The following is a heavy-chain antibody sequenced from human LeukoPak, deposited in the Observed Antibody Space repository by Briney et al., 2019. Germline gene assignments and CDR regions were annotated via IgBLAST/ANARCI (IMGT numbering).Heavy chain of an antibody. CDR3: AREGQDLDY. J-gene: IGHJ4*02. CDR1: GFTFSNFW. V-gene: IGHV3-7*01. Sequence: LPGGSLRLSCAASGFTFSNFWMSWVRQAPGKGLEWVANIKQDGSEKSYVDSVKGRFTISRDNAKNSLYLQMNSLRAEDTAVYYCAREGQDLDYWGQGTLVPVSS. CDR2: IKQDGSEK. D-gene: IGHD2-15*01.